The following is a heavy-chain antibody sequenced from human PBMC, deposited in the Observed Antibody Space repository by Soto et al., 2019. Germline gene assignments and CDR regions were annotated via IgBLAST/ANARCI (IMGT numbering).Heavy chain of an antibody. CDR2: IFYSGDT. J-gene: IGHJ1*01. Sequence: VQLQGSGPGLVKPYQTLSLTCTVSGASVNTGDYYWSYMRQSPGKGLEWLGYIFYSGDTYYNPSLKSRATISLNTSRNQISLTLTSVTDADTAVYFCVGTGTTDDFWGQGTLVTVSS. V-gene: IGHV4-30-4*01. CDR1: GASVNTGDYY. CDR3: VGTGTTDDF. D-gene: IGHD1-7*01.